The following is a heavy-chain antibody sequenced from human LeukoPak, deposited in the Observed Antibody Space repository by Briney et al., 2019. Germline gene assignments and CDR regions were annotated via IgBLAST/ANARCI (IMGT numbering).Heavy chain of an antibody. CDR1: GGSFSGYY. CDR2: INHSGST. Sequence: PSETLSLTCAVYGGSFSGYYWSWIRQPPGKGLEWIGEINHSGSTNYNPSLKSRVTISVDTSKNQFSLKLSSVTAADTAVYYCARLLGYCSGGSCYPLGHFDYWGRGTLVTVSS. V-gene: IGHV4-34*09. CDR3: ARLLGYCSGGSCYPLGHFDY. D-gene: IGHD2-15*01. J-gene: IGHJ4*02.